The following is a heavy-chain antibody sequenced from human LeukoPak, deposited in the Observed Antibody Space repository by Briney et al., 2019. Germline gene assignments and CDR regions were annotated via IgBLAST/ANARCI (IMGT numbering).Heavy chain of an antibody. D-gene: IGHD6-13*01. Sequence: SETLSLTCTVSGGSISPFYWSWIRQPAGKGLEWIGRLDSSGSTNYNPSLQSRVTMSVDTSKNQFSLKLRSVTAADTAIFYCAREPSWAAAAGFWGQGTLVTVSS. J-gene: IGHJ4*02. V-gene: IGHV4-4*07. CDR3: AREPSWAAAAGF. CDR2: LDSSGST. CDR1: GGSISPFY.